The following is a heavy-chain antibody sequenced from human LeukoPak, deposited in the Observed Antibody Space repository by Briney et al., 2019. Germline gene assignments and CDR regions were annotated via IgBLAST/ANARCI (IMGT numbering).Heavy chain of an antibody. D-gene: IGHD6-13*01. V-gene: IGHV4-59*08. CDR1: GGSISCYY. CDR2: IYYSGST. CDR3: ARSPYSSSWYYNYCDY. J-gene: IGHJ4*02. Sequence: PSETLSLSCTVSGGSISCYYWSWIRQPPGKELEWIAYIYYSGSTDYNPSLKSRVTISVHTSKNQFSLKLTSVTAADTAVYYCARSPYSSSWYYNYCDYWGRYTVVSVSS.